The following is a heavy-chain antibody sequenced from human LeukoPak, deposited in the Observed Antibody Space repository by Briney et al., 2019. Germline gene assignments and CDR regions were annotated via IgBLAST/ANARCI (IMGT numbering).Heavy chain of an antibody. D-gene: IGHD5-18*01. Sequence: PGGSLRLSCTASGFTFSSYSMNWVRQAPGKGLEWVSSISGSTSYIYYADSLKGRFTISRDNAKNSVYLQIDSPRAEDTAVYYRARGRIQLWYFDYWGQGTLVTVSS. CDR1: GFTFSSYS. J-gene: IGHJ4*02. CDR3: ARGRIQLWYFDY. CDR2: ISGSTSYI. V-gene: IGHV3-21*01.